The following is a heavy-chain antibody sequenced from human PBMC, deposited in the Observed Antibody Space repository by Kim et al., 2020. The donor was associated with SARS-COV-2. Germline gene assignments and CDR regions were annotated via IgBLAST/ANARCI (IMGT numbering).Heavy chain of an antibody. Sequence: GGSLRLSCAASGFTFSSYWMHWVRQAPGKGLVWVSRINSDGSYTSYADSVKGRATIFRDYAKNTLYLQMNSLRAEDSAVYYCARAAYGSGSYYRGYGMDVWGQGTTSTFSS. CDR3: ARAAYGSGSYYRGYGMDV. D-gene: IGHD3-10*01. V-gene: IGHV3-74*01. CDR1: GFTFSSYW. CDR2: INSDGSYT. J-gene: IGHJ6*02.